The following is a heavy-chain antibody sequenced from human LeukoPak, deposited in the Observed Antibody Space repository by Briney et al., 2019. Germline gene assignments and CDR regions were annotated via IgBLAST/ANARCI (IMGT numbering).Heavy chain of an antibody. CDR1: GFTFDDYA. CDR2: ISWNSGSI. CDR3: AKESEWELLRGQAFDI. J-gene: IGHJ3*02. Sequence: PGRSLRLSCAASGFTFDDYAMHWVRQAPGKGLEWVSGISWNSGSIGYADSVKGRFTISRDNAKNSLYLQMNSLRAENTALHYCAKESEWELLRGQAFDIWGQGTMVTVSS. V-gene: IGHV3-9*01. D-gene: IGHD1-26*01.